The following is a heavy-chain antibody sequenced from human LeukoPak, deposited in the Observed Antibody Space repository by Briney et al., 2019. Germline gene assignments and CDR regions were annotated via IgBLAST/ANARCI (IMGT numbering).Heavy chain of an antibody. J-gene: IGHJ4*02. CDR1: GFTFSSYS. D-gene: IGHD6-19*01. Sequence: GGSLRLSCAASGFTFSSYSMSWVRQAPGKGLEWVSSISSSSSYIYYADSVKGRFTISRDNAKNSLYLQMNSLRAEDTAVYYCAKLVIAVAAGGDYWGQGTLVTVSS. CDR2: ISSSSSYI. V-gene: IGHV3-21*01. CDR3: AKLVIAVAAGGDY.